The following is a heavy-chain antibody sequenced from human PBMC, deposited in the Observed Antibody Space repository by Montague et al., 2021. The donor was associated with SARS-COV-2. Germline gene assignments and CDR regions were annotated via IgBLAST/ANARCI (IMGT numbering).Heavy chain of an antibody. CDR1: GFTFSSYS. J-gene: IGHJ6*02. CDR3: ARAAVRGVIEHIYGMDV. D-gene: IGHD3-10*01. CDR2: ISSSRSYI. V-gene: IGHV3-21*01. Sequence: SLRLSCAASGFTFSSYSMNWVRQAPGKGLEWVSSISSSRSYIYYADSVKGRFTISRDNAKNSLYLQMNSLRAEDTAVYYCARAAVRGVIEHIYGMDVWGQGTTVTVSS.